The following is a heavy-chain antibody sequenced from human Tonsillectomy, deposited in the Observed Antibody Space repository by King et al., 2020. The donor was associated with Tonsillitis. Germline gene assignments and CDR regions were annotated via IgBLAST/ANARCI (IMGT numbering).Heavy chain of an antibody. J-gene: IGHJ4*02. V-gene: IGHV1-2*02. CDR3: AREGYNYDSSGFYSAY. D-gene: IGHD3-22*01. CDR2: INPNSDGT. CDR1: GYPFTGYY. Sequence: GQLVQSGAEVKKPGASVKVSCKASGYPFTGYYIHWVRQAPGQRPEWMGWINPNSDGTHYAQKFQGRVTMTRDTSLSTVDMELSRLTSDDTAVYYCAREGYNYDSSGFYSAYWGQGTLVTVSS.